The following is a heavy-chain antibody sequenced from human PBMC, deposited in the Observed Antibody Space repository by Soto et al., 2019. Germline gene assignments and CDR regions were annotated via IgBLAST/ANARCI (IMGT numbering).Heavy chain of an antibody. V-gene: IGHV4-31*03. D-gene: IGHD3-22*01. Sequence: SETLSLTCTVSGGSISSGGYYWSWIRQHPGKGLEWIGYIYYSGSIYYNPSLKRRVTISLDTSKNQFSLKLSSVTAADTAVYYCASSKVVPTYYFDYWGQGTLVTVSS. J-gene: IGHJ4*02. CDR3: ASSKVVPTYYFDY. CDR2: IYYSGSI. CDR1: GGSISSGGYY.